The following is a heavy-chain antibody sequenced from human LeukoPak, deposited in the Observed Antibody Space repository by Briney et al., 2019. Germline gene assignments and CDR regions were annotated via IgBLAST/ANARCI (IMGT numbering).Heavy chain of an antibody. J-gene: IGHJ4*02. D-gene: IGHD3-10*01. CDR2: INHSGST. CDR1: GGSFSGYY. CDR3: ARGGVLPFDY. V-gene: IGHV4-34*01. Sequence: SETLSLTCAVYGGSFSGYYWSWIRQPPGKGLEWIGEINHSGSTNYNPSLKSRVTISVDTSKNQFSLKLSSVTAADTAVYYCARGGVLPFDYWGQGTLVTVSS.